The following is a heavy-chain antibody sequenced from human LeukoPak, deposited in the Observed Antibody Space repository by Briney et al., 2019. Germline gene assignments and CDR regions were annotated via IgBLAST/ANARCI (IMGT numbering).Heavy chain of an antibody. CDR3: ARHPRIAAAGVFDY. D-gene: IGHD6-13*01. CDR2: IYPSGST. Sequence: PSETLSLTCTVSGGSISSYYWSWIRQPPGKGLEWIGYIYPSGSTNYNPSLKSRVTISVDTSKNQFSLKLSSVTAADTAVYYCARHPRIAAAGVFDYWGQGTWSPSPQ. V-gene: IGHV4-4*09. CDR1: GGSISSYY. J-gene: IGHJ4*02.